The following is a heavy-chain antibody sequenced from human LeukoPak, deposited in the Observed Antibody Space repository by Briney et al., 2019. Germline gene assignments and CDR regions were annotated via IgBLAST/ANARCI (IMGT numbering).Heavy chain of an antibody. J-gene: IGHJ4*02. D-gene: IGHD1-26*01. Sequence: GASVKVSCKPSGYTFTSYGISWVRQAPGQGLEWMGGIDPYNDNTNYAQKFQGRVTLTTDTSTRTAYMELRSLRFDDTAVYFCARDRFGSYYTPYEYWGQGALVTVSS. CDR2: IDPYNDNT. CDR1: GYTFTSYG. V-gene: IGHV1-18*01. CDR3: ARDRFGSYYTPYEY.